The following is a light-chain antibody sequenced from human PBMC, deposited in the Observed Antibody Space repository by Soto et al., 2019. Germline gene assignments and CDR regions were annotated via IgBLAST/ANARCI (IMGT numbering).Light chain of an antibody. V-gene: IGKV1-5*03. CDR1: QSISDL. Sequence: DIQMTQSPSTLSASVGDRVTITCRASQSISDLLAWYQHKPGKAPKLLIYKASVLKSGVPSRFSGSGSGTEYTLTSSSLQPDDFASYCCQQYNGYWTFGQGTKVEI. J-gene: IGKJ1*01. CDR2: KAS. CDR3: QQYNGYWT.